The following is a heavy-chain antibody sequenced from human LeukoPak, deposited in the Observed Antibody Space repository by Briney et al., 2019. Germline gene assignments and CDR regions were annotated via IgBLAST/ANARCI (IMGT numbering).Heavy chain of an antibody. CDR2: INPKSGET. D-gene: IGHD3-22*01. J-gene: IGHJ3*01. CDR1: RYTPTKYN. Sequence: APVKVSSKTSRYTPTKYNINWVRHAPRHGLEWRGWINPKSGETVYAQNLKGRFTITRNASIGTAYVELSGLRSDDTAVYYCARGRGGRQTVVVIPDAFDLWGQGTMVTVSS. CDR3: ARGRGGRQTVVVIPDAFDL. V-gene: IGHV1-8*03.